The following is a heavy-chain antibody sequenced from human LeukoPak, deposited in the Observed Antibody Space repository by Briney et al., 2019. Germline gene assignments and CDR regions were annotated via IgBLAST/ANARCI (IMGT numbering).Heavy chain of an antibody. D-gene: IGHD1-26*01. Sequence: PGGSLRLSCAASGFTFDDYAMHWVRQAPGKGLEWVSGISWNSGTIGYADSVEGRFTISRDNAKNSLFLQMNSLRAEDTAFYYCAKGSSGSLRGYFDYWGQGTLVTVSS. CDR1: GFTFDDYA. V-gene: IGHV3-9*01. CDR3: AKGSSGSLRGYFDY. J-gene: IGHJ4*02. CDR2: ISWNSGTI.